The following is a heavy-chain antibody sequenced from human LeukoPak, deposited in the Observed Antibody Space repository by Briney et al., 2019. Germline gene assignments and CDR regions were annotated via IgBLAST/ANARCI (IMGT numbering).Heavy chain of an antibody. CDR1: GGSISSYY. D-gene: IGHD6-13*01. Sequence: PSETLSLTCTVSGGSISSYYWSWIRQPPGKGLEWIGYIYYSGSTNYNPSLKSRVTISVDTSKNQFSLKLSSVTAADTAVYYCTRTDSSTAIDYWGQGTPVTVSS. J-gene: IGHJ4*02. CDR3: TRTDSSTAIDY. CDR2: IYYSGST. V-gene: IGHV4-59*01.